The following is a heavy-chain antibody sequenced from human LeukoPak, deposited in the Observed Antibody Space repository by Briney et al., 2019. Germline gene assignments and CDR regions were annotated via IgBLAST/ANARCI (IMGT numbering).Heavy chain of an antibody. J-gene: IGHJ4*02. Sequence: SQTLSLTCTVSGGSISSGGYYWSWIRQPPGKGLEWIGNIYQTGSTYYNPSLTSRVTISIDTSKNQFSLKLSSVTAADTAVYYCARDVSITLIRGVTFDYWGQGTLVTASS. CDR3: ARDVSITLIRGVTFDY. CDR1: GGSISSGGYY. D-gene: IGHD3-10*01. V-gene: IGHV4-30-2*01. CDR2: IYQTGST.